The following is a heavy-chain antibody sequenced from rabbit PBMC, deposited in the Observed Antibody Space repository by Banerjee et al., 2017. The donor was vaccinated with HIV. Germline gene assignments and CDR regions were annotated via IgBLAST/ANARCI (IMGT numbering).Heavy chain of an antibody. D-gene: IGHD7-1*01. V-gene: IGHV1S43*01. CDR2: IYNGDGST. J-gene: IGHJ4*01. CDR3: AREGYAGYDASDL. CDR1: GFSFSSGYD. Sequence: QQQLEESGGGLVKPGGTPTLTCKASGFSFSSGYDMCWVRQAPGKGLEWIGCIYNGDGSTCYASWVNGRFTISRSTSLNTVDLKMTSLTAADTATYFCAREGYAGYDASDLWGPGTLVTVS.